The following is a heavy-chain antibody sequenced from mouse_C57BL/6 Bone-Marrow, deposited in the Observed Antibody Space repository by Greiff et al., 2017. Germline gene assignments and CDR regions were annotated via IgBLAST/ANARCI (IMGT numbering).Heavy chain of an antibody. D-gene: IGHD1-1*01. Sequence: VQLQQPGAELVKPGASVKLSCKASGYTFTSYWMHWVKQRPGQGLEWIGMIHPNSGSTNYNEKFKSKATLTVDKSSSTAYMQLSSLTSEDSAVXYCARGGLLRWYFDVWGTGTTVTVSS. CDR2: IHPNSGST. CDR3: ARGGLLRWYFDV. CDR1: GYTFTSYW. V-gene: IGHV1-64*01. J-gene: IGHJ1*03.